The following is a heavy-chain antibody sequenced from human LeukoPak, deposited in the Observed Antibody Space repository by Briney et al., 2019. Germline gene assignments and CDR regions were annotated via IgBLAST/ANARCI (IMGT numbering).Heavy chain of an antibody. D-gene: IGHD3-10*01. Sequence: SETLSLTCTVSGGSISSYYWSWIRQPAGKGLEWIGRIYTSGSTNYNPSLESRVSISVDTSKNQLSLRLNSVTAADTAVYYCAREVRVWFDPWGQGTLVTVSS. V-gene: IGHV4-4*07. J-gene: IGHJ5*02. CDR2: IYTSGST. CDR3: AREVRVWFDP. CDR1: GGSISSYY.